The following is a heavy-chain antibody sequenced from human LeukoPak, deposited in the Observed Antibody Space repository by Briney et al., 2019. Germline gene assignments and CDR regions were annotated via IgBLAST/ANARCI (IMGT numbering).Heavy chain of an antibody. Sequence: GGPLRLSCAASGFTFSRYWMSWVRQAPGKGLEWVANIKEDGTVKYYVESVKGRFTISRDNAKNSLYLQMNSLRAEDTAVYYCAASITMFDYWGQGTLVTVS. J-gene: IGHJ4*02. CDR2: IKEDGTVK. V-gene: IGHV3-7*02. D-gene: IGHD3-10*01. CDR3: AASITMFDY. CDR1: GFTFSRYW.